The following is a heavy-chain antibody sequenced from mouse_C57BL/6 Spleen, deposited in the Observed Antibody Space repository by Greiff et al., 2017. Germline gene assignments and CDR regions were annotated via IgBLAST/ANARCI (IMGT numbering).Heavy chain of an antibody. Sequence: QVQLQQPGAELVRPGTSVKLSCKASGYTFTSYWMHWVKQRPGQGLEWIGVIDPSDSYTNYNQKFKGKATLTVDTSSSTAYMQLSSLTSEDSAVYYCAQLGPLAYWGQGTLVTVSA. D-gene: IGHD4-1*02. CDR1: GYTFTSYW. V-gene: IGHV1-59*01. CDR2: IDPSDSYT. CDR3: AQLGPLAY. J-gene: IGHJ3*01.